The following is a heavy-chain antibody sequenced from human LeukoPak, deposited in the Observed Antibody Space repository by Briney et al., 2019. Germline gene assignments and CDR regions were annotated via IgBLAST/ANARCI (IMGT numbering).Heavy chain of an antibody. D-gene: IGHD3-10*01. CDR2: ISSSSSYI. V-gene: IGHV3-21*04. CDR3: ARGRFGDPLNY. Sequence: GGSLRLSCAASGFTFSSYSMNWVRQAPGKGLEWVSPISSSSSYIYYADSVKGRFTISKDNSKNTVDLLMHSVTAEDTALYYCARGRFGDPLNYWGQGTLVTVSS. CDR1: GFTFSSYS. J-gene: IGHJ4*02.